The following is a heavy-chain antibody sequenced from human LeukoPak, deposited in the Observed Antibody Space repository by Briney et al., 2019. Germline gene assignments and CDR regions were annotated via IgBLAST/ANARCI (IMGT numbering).Heavy chain of an antibody. D-gene: IGHD2-15*01. CDR2: INPNSGGT. CDR1: GYTFTVYY. V-gene: IGHV1-2*02. Sequence: ASVKVSCKASGYTFTVYYIHWVRQAPGQGPEWMGWINPNSGGTKYAEKFQGRVTMTRDTSISTAYMEVGRPTSDDTAVYYCARDDCSGGSCYRTWGQGTLVTVSS. J-gene: IGHJ4*02. CDR3: ARDDCSGGSCYRT.